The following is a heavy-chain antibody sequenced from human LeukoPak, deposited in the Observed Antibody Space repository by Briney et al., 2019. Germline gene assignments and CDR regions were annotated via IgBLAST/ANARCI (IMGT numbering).Heavy chain of an antibody. D-gene: IGHD3-22*01. CDR3: ARNYDRIDAFDI. CDR2: ISYDGSNK. CDR1: GFTFSSYA. J-gene: IGHJ3*02. V-gene: IGHV3-30-3*01. Sequence: GSLRLSCAASGFTFSSYATHWVRQAPGKGLEWVAVISYDGSNKYYADSVKGRFTISRDNSKNTLYLQMNSLRAEGTAVYYCARNYDRIDAFDIWGQGTMVTVSS.